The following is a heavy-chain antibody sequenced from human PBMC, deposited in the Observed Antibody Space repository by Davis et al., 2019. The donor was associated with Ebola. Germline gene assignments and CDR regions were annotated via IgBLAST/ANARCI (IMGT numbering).Heavy chain of an antibody. CDR3: ARQNGDSRFDYYYGMDV. V-gene: IGHV4-59*01. Sequence: SETLSLTCTVSSGSISSYYWSWIRQPPGKGLEWIGYITYSGNTKYNPSLKSRVSISVDTSKNQSSLKLSSVNAADTAVYYCARQNGDSRFDYYYGMDVWGQGTTVTVSS. J-gene: IGHJ6*02. D-gene: IGHD4-17*01. CDR1: SGSISSYY. CDR2: ITYSGNT.